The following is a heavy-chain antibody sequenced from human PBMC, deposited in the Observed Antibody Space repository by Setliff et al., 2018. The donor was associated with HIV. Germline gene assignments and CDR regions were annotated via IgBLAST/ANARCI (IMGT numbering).Heavy chain of an antibody. Sequence: PSETLSLTCTVSGGSISSHYWSWIRQPPGKGPEWIGYISYSGSTNYNPSLKSRVTISVDTSKNQFSLKLSSVTAADTAVYYCARSLVMTATYGMDVWGQGTTVTVSS. CDR2: ISYSGST. CDR1: GGSISSHY. V-gene: IGHV4-59*11. CDR3: ARSLVMTATYGMDV. D-gene: IGHD2-21*02. J-gene: IGHJ6*02.